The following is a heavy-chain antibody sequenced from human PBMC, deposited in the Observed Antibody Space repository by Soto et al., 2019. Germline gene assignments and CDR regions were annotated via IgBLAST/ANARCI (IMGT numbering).Heavy chain of an antibody. Sequence: GGSLRLSCAASGFTFSSYAMSWVRQAPGKGLEWVSAISGSGGSTYYADSVKGRFTISRDNSKNTLYLQMNSLRAEDTAVYYCAKDWGSGWAYYYYYGMDVWGQGTTVTVSS. D-gene: IGHD3-16*01. CDR1: GFTFSSYA. V-gene: IGHV3-23*01. CDR2: ISGSGGST. J-gene: IGHJ6*02. CDR3: AKDWGSGWAYYYYYGMDV.